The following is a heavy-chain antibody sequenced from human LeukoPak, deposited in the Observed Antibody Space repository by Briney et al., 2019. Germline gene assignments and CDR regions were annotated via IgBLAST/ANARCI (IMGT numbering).Heavy chain of an antibody. J-gene: IGHJ4*02. V-gene: IGHV4-39*01. D-gene: IGHD3-10*01. CDR3: ARHYNGFLGSPKPYDY. Sequence: ASETLPLTCTVSGGSISSSSYYWGWIRQPPGKGLEWIGSIYYSGSTYYNPSLKSRVTIFVDTSKNQFSLKLSSVTAADTAVYYCARHYNGFLGSPKPYDYWGQGTLVTVSS. CDR2: IYYSGST. CDR1: GGSISSSSYY.